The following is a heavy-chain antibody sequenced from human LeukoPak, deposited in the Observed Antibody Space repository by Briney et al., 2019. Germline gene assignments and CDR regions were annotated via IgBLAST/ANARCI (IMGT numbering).Heavy chain of an antibody. Sequence: GGSLRLSCAASGFIFTNFAMHWVRQAPGKGLEWVAVISSDERNKYYAESVKGRFTISRDNSNSMVYLQMTSLRLEDTAVYYCARPSPLGDGYNPSDQWGQGSLVIVSS. CDR2: ISSDERNK. D-gene: IGHD5-24*01. J-gene: IGHJ4*02. V-gene: IGHV3-30*04. CDR1: GFIFTNFA. CDR3: ARPSPLGDGYNPSDQ.